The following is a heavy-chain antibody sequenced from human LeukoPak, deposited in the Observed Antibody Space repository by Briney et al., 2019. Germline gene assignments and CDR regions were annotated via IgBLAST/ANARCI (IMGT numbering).Heavy chain of an antibody. Sequence: SQTLSLTCAVSGGSFSGYYWTWIRQPPGKGLEWVGEINHSGRTNYNPSLKSRVTISVDTSKNQFSLKLSSVTAADTAVYYCARPLGYCSDSRCPQSWFDPWGQGTLVTVSS. CDR1: GGSFSGYY. V-gene: IGHV4-34*01. CDR2: INHSGRT. CDR3: ARPLGYCSDSRCPQSWFDP. D-gene: IGHD2-15*01. J-gene: IGHJ5*02.